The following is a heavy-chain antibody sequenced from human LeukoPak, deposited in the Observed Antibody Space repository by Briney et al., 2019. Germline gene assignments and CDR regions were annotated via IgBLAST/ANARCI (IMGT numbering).Heavy chain of an antibody. CDR2: IYTSGST. Sequence: SETLSLTCTVSGGSISSYYWSWIRQPAGKGLEWIGRIYTSGSTNYNPSLKSRVTTSLDTSKNQLSLKVNSVTAADTAVYYCASGYTSTWYLVLAYWGQATLVTVYS. CDR1: GGSISSYY. CDR3: ASGYTSTWYLVLAY. D-gene: IGHD6-13*01. J-gene: IGHJ1*01. V-gene: IGHV4-4*07.